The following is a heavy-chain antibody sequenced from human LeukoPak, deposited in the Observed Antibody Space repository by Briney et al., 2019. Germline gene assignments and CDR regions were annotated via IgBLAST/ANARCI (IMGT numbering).Heavy chain of an antibody. CDR2: ISYDGSNK. V-gene: IGHV3-30*01. Sequence: GGSLRLSCAASGFTFSSYAMHWVRQAPGKGPEWVAVISYDGSNKYYADSVKGRFTISRDNSKNTLYLQMNSLRAEDTAVYYCARDSTYCYDSGSSGPHYFDSWGQGTLVTVSS. J-gene: IGHJ4*02. D-gene: IGHD3-10*01. CDR1: GFTFSSYA. CDR3: ARDSTYCYDSGSSGPHYFDS.